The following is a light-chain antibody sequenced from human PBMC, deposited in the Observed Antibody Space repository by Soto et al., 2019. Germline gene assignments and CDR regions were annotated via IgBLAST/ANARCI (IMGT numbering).Light chain of an antibody. CDR2: GAS. J-gene: IGKJ1*01. V-gene: IGKV3-15*01. CDR3: QQYNNWPRT. CDR1: QSVNTN. Sequence: EIGMTQSPATLSVSPGDRATLSCRASQSVNTNLAWYQQKPGQAPRLLIYGASTRAPGIPASFSGSGSGTEFTLTISSLQSEDFAVYYCQQYNNWPRTFGQWTKVEIK.